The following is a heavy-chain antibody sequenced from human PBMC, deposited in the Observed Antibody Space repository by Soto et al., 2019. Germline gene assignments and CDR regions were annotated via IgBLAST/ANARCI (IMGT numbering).Heavy chain of an antibody. CDR3: AAPYGEYHGSGRPGACDI. V-gene: IGHV4-39*01. Sequence: SETLSLSCTVSGGSISSSSYYWGWIRQPPGKGLEWIGSIYYSGSTYYNPSLKSRVTISVDTSKNQFSLKLSSVTAADTAVYYCAAPYGEYHGSGRPGACDIWGQETMVTVS. J-gene: IGHJ3*02. D-gene: IGHD3-10*01. CDR2: IYYSGST. CDR1: GGSISSSSYY.